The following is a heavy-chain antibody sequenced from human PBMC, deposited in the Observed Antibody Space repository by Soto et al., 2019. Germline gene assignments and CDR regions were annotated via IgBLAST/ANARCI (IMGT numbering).Heavy chain of an antibody. J-gene: IGHJ4*02. Sequence: EVQVLESGGGLVQPGGSLRLSCAASEFTFSSYAMGWVRKAPGKGLEWVSGIIVSGVGTYYADSVKGRFTISRDNSKNTVYLQMNSLRAADTAVYYCAKPHRDVYSTAFFYHWGQGTLVTVSS. CDR2: IIVSGVGT. V-gene: IGHV3-23*01. CDR3: AKPHRDVYSTAFFYH. D-gene: IGHD4-4*01. CDR1: EFTFSSYA.